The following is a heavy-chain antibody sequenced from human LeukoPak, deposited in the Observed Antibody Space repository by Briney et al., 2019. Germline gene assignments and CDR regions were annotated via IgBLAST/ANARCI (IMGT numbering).Heavy chain of an antibody. Sequence: ASLKVSCKASGYTFTAAYNIHWLRQAPGQGPEFTGWINPSSGDTRYAQKFQGRVTVTRDTVISTAYMELSSLTSDDTAVYYCARDPRGTYDYWGQGTLVTVSS. CDR3: ARDPRGTYDY. V-gene: IGHV1-2*02. J-gene: IGHJ4*02. CDR2: INPSSGDT. D-gene: IGHD5-12*01. CDR1: GYTFTAAYN.